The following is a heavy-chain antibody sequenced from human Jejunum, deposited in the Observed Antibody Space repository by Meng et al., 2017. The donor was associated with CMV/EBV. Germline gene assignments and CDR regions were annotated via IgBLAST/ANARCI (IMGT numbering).Heavy chain of an antibody. CDR1: GFTFSSYE. Sequence: SGFTFSSYEMNWVRQIPGKGLEWISYISASTTVMYYADSVKGRFTISRDNVKNSLYLLMESLRADDTAIYYCVRGGSSGTLKYFDYWGQGALVTVSS. J-gene: IGHJ4*02. D-gene: IGHD3-3*01. CDR3: VRGGSSGTLKYFDY. CDR2: ISASTTVM. V-gene: IGHV3-48*03.